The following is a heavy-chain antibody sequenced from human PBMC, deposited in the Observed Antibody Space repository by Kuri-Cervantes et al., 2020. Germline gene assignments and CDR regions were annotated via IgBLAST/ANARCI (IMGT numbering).Heavy chain of an antibody. J-gene: IGHJ3*02. CDR3: VSLFVVVPAARRDAFDI. D-gene: IGHD2-2*01. Sequence: GGSLRLSCAASGFTFSSYSTNWVRQAPGKGLEWVSYISSSSSTIYYADSVKGRFTISRDNAKNSLYLQMNSLRDGDTAVYYCVSLFVVVPAARRDAFDIWGQGTMVTVSS. CDR1: GFTFSSYS. V-gene: IGHV3-48*02. CDR2: ISSSSSTI.